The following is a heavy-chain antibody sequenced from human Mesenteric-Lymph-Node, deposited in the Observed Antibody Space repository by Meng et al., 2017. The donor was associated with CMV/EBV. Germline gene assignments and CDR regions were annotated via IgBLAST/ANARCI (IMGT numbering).Heavy chain of an antibody. CDR3: GKSMPPTPRIVDD. Sequence: ESCFRLGKPLRALSLNFLSSGVPVTSGAYPLSCLRQSPSKGLEWIGYIYGTGITIYNPSLKSRVTILLATSTHQFSLKINPVTTVDTDVYYCGKSMPPTPRIVDDWGQGTLVTVSS. V-gene: IGHV4-61*08. CDR1: GVPVTSGAYP. D-gene: IGHD2-2*01. CDR2: IYGTGIT. J-gene: IGHJ4*02.